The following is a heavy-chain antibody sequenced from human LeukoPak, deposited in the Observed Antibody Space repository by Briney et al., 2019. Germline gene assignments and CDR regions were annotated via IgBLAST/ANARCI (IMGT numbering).Heavy chain of an antibody. Sequence: SETLSLTCAVDGGSFSGYYWSWIRQPPGKGLEWIGEINHSGSTYYNPSPKSRVTISVGTSKNQFSLTLTSVTAADTAVYYCARGPPDFYNSGSYYNGYNWFDSWGQGTLVTVSS. D-gene: IGHD3-10*01. CDR1: GGSFSGYY. J-gene: IGHJ5*01. CDR3: ARGPPDFYNSGSYYNGYNWFDS. CDR2: INHSGST. V-gene: IGHV4-34*01.